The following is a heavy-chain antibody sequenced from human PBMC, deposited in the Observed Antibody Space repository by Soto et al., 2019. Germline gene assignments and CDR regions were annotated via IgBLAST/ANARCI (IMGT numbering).Heavy chain of an antibody. D-gene: IGHD2-15*01. CDR1: GGSISSGDFY. CDR3: ARGALGYCSGGSCSRYFDY. Sequence: QVQLQESGPGLVRPSETLSLTCTVSGGSISSGDFYWAWIRQPPGKGLEWIGYIRFSGSTNYNPSLKSRVTFSVATSKTQFSLKMNSVTAANTAVYHCARGALGYCSGGSCSRYFDYWGQGTLVTVSS. V-gene: IGHV4-61*08. CDR2: IRFSGST. J-gene: IGHJ4*02.